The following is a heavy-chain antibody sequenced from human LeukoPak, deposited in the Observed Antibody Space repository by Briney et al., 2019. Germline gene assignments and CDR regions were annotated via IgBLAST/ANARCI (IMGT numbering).Heavy chain of an antibody. V-gene: IGHV1-69*13. D-gene: IGHD6-19*01. CDR3: ARNWEWVVETWFDS. Sequence: GASVKVSCKASGGTFSSYAINWVRQAPGQGLEWMGGIIPIFGTANYAQKFQGRVTITADESTSTADMELSSLRSEETAVYYCARNWEWVVETWFDSWGQGTLVTVSS. J-gene: IGHJ5*01. CDR1: GGTFSSYA. CDR2: IIPIFGTA.